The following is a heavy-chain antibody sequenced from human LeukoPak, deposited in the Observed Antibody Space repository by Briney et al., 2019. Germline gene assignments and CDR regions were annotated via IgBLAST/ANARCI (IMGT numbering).Heavy chain of an antibody. J-gene: IGHJ5*02. D-gene: IGHD7-27*01. V-gene: IGHV3-21*01. CDR1: GFTFSSYS. CDR2: ISASSSSI. Sequence: GGSLRLSCAASGFTFSSYSMHWVRQAPGKGLEWVSSISASSSSIYYADSVKGRFTISRDNAKNTLYLQMNSLRAEDTAVYYCARASTGGYNWFDPWGQGTLVTVSS. CDR3: ARASTGGYNWFDP.